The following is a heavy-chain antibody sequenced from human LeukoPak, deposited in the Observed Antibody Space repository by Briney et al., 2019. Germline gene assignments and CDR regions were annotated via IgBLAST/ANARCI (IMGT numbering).Heavy chain of an antibody. CDR1: GGTFISYA. Sequence: ASVKVSCKASGGTFISYAISWVRQATGQGLEWMGWMNPNSGNTGYGQKFQGRVTMTRNIFISTAYMELSSLRSEDTAVYYCARVEYISGYSHVYWGQGTLVTVSS. J-gene: IGHJ4*02. CDR2: MNPNSGNT. D-gene: IGHD3-22*01. CDR3: ARVEYISGYSHVY. V-gene: IGHV1-8*02.